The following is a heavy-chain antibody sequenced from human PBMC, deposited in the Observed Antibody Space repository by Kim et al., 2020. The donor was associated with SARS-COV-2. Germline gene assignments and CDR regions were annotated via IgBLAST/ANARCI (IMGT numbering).Heavy chain of an antibody. J-gene: IGHJ4*02. Sequence: SNKYYADPVKGRFTISRDNSKNTLYLQMNSLRAEDTAVYYCARGPGAALDYWGQGTLVTVSS. D-gene: IGHD6-13*01. V-gene: IGHV3-30*01. CDR3: ARGPGAALDY. CDR2: SNK.